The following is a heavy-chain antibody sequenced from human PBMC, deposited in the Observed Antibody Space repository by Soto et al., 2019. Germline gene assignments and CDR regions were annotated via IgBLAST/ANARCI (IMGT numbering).Heavy chain of an antibody. Sequence: VQLQESGPGLGETSQTRALTCTVSGVSISRGGYYWSWIRQHPGKGLEWIGYTFYSGTTYYNPPLKSRVTMAVDTAKNQFSLKLSYVTAADTAVSYCARSVDPWGQGTLVTGSS. CDR1: GVSISRGGYY. V-gene: IGHV4-31*03. J-gene: IGHJ5*02. CDR2: TFYSGTT. CDR3: ARSVDP.